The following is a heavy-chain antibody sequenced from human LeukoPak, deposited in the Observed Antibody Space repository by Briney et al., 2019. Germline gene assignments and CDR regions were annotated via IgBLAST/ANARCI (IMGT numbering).Heavy chain of an antibody. CDR1: GGSFSGYY. D-gene: IGHD2-2*01. CDR3: ARAGPYCSSTSCYPSWFDR. J-gene: IGHJ5*02. Sequence: PSETLSLTCAVYGGSFSGYYWSWVRQPPGKGLEWLGEINHSGSTNYNPSLKSRVTISVDTSKNQFSLKLSSVTAADTAVYYCARAGPYCSSTSCYPSWFDRWGQGTLVTVSS. CDR2: INHSGST. V-gene: IGHV4-34*01.